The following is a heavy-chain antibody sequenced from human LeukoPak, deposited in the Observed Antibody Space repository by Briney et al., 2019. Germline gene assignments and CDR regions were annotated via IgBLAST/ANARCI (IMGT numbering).Heavy chain of an antibody. CDR2: ISDSGST. CDR1: GGAISSYY. V-gene: IGHV4-59*01. J-gene: IGHJ3*02. D-gene: IGHD3-16*01. Sequence: SETLSLTCTVSGGAISSYYWSWIRQPPGKGLEWIGHISDSGSTNYNPSLKSRVTISVDKSKNQFSLKLSSVTAADTAVYYCARTLTYGLTGYIFDMWGPGTRVTVSS. CDR3: ARTLTYGLTGYIFDM.